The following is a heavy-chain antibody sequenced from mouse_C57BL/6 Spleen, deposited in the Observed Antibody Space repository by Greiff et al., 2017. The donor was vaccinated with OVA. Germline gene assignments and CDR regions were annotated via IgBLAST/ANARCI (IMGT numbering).Heavy chain of an antibody. CDR2: IRSKSSNYAT. V-gene: IGHV10-3*01. CDR3: VREDYSNYLAWFAY. D-gene: IGHD2-5*01. CDR1: GFTFNTYA. J-gene: IGHJ3*01. Sequence: EVQRVESGGGLVQPKGSLKLSCAASGFTFNTYAMHWVRQAPGKGLEWVARIRSKSSNYATYYADSVKDRFTISRDDSQSMLYLQMNNLKTEDTAMYYCVREDYSNYLAWFAYWGQGTLVTVSA.